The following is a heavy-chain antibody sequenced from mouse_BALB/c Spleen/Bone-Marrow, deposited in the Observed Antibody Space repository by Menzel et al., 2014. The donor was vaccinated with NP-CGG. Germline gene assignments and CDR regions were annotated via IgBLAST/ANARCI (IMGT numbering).Heavy chain of an antibody. CDR3: ARAAYYRYDEGAWFAY. J-gene: IGHJ3*01. CDR1: GYTFTSYT. CDR2: INPSSGYT. D-gene: IGHD2-14*01. V-gene: IGHV1-4*01. Sequence: QVQLQQSGAELARPGASVKMSCKASGYTFTSYTMLWVKQRPGQGLEWIGYINPSSGYTNYNQKFKDKATLTADKSSSTAYMQLSSLTSEDSAVYYCARAAYYRYDEGAWFAYWGQGTLVTVSA.